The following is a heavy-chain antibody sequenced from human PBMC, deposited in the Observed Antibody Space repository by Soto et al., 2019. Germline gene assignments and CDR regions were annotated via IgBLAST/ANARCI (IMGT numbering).Heavy chain of an antibody. CDR1: GFSILNAW. D-gene: IGHD2-15*01. V-gene: IGHV3-15*07. J-gene: IGHJ6*02. Sequence: EVQLVESGGGLVKPGGSLRFPCVASGFSILNAWMNWVRQAQGKGLEWVGRIKRKIDGETTDYAAPVKGRFTISRDDSKNMLYLQMNSLKADDTALYYCTTGSVEGVWGQGTTVTVSS. CDR3: TTGSVEGV. CDR2: IKRKIDGETT.